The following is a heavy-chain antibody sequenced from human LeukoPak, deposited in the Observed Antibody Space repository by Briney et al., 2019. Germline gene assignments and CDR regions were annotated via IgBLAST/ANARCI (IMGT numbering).Heavy chain of an antibody. CDR2: INPNSGGT. CDR3: AREGGELSSYNFDY. Sequence: ASVKVSCKASGYTFTGYYMHWVRQAPGQGLEWMGWINPNSGGTNYAQKFQGRVTMTRDTSISTAYMELSRLRSEDTAVFYCAREGGELSSYNFDYWGQGTLVTVSS. V-gene: IGHV1-2*02. J-gene: IGHJ4*02. D-gene: IGHD1-26*01. CDR1: GYTFTGYY.